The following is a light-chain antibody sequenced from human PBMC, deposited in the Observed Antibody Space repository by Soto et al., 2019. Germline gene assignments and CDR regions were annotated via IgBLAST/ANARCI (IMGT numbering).Light chain of an antibody. J-gene: IGKJ1*01. CDR2: KAS. CDR3: QQYNSYST. V-gene: IGKV1-5*03. CDR1: QSIASY. Sequence: DVQMPQSPSSLSASVGDRVTITCRASQSIASYLNWYQQRPGKAPKLLIYKASSLESGVPSRFSGSGSGTEFTLTISRLQPDDFANYYCQQYNSYSTFGQGTKVDIK.